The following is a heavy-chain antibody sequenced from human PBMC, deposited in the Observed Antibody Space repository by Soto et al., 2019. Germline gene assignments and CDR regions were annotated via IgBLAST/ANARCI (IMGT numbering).Heavy chain of an antibody. CDR2: IWYDGSNK. D-gene: IGHD3-10*01. CDR3: ARGIWFGDLGAPGNWFDP. J-gene: IGHJ5*02. Sequence: GGSLRLSCAASGFTFGSYGMHWVRQAPGKGLEWLAVIWYDGSNKYYADSVKGRFTVSRDNSKNTLYLQMNRLRDEDAAVYYCARGIWFGDLGAPGNWFDPWGQGTLVTVSS. CDR1: GFTFGSYG. V-gene: IGHV3-33*01.